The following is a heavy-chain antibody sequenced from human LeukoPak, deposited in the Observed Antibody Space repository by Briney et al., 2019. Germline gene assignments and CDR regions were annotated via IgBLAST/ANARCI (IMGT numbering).Heavy chain of an antibody. Sequence: PGGSLRLSCAASGFTFSSYAMSWVRQAPGEGLEWVSSTSGSGGRPYYADSVKGRFTISRDNSKNTLYLQMNGVRVEDTAVYYCATTLRSGSYYFDSWGQGTLVTVSS. V-gene: IGHV3-23*01. D-gene: IGHD1-26*01. CDR3: ATTLRSGSYYFDS. CDR2: TSGSGGRP. J-gene: IGHJ4*02. CDR1: GFTFSSYA.